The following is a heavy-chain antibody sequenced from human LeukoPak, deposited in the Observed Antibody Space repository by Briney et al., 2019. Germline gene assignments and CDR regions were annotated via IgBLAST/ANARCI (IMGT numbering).Heavy chain of an antibody. V-gene: IGHV4-34*01. CDR2: INHSGST. CDR1: GGSFSGYY. CDR3: AREPYSSGWFDLGYFDY. J-gene: IGHJ4*02. D-gene: IGHD6-19*01. Sequence: PSETLSLTCAVYGGSFSGYYWSWIRQPPGKGLEWIGEINHSGSTNYNPSLKSRVTMSVDTSKNQFSLNLNSVTAADTAVYYCAREPYSSGWFDLGYFDYWGQGILVTVSS.